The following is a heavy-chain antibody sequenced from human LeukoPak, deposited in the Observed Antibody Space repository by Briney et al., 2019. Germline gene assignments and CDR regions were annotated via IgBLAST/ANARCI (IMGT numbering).Heavy chain of an antibody. CDR3: AKDRGYSGYENYLDY. CDR2: ISGSGGST. J-gene: IGHJ4*02. CDR1: GFTFSSYA. D-gene: IGHD5-12*01. V-gene: IGHV3-23*01. Sequence: GGSLRLSCAASGFTFSSYAMSWVRQAPGKGLEWVSAISGSGGSTYYADSVKGRFTISRDNFKNTLYLQMNSLRAEDTAVYYCAKDRGYSGYENYLDYWGQGTLVTVSS.